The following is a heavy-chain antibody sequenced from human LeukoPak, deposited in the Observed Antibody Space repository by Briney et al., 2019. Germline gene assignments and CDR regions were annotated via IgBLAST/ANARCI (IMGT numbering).Heavy chain of an antibody. CDR1: GGSISSYY. V-gene: IGHV4-59*01. Sequence: PSETLSLTCTVPGGSISSYYWSWIRQPPGKGLEWIGNIYDSGSTNYNPSLKSRVTISVDTSKNQCSLKLSSVTAADTAVYYCARQSISGSSLGYFDYWGQGTLVNVSS. D-gene: IGHD3-22*01. CDR2: IYDSGST. J-gene: IGHJ4*02. CDR3: ARQSISGSSLGYFDY.